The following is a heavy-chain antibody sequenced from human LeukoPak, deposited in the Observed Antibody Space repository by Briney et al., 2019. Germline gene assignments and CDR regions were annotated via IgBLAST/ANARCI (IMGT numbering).Heavy chain of an antibody. Sequence: SETLSLTCAVYGGSFSGYYWSWIRQPPGKGLEWIGEINHSGSTNYNPSLKSRVTISVDTSKNQFSLKLSSVTAADTAVYYCARDVLSYGQTDYWGQGTLVTVSS. CDR1: GGSFSGYY. V-gene: IGHV4-34*01. D-gene: IGHD5-18*01. CDR2: INHSGST. J-gene: IGHJ4*02. CDR3: ARDVLSYGQTDY.